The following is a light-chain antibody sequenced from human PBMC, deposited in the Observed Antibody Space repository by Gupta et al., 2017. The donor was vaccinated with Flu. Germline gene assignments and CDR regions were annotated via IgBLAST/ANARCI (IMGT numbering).Light chain of an antibody. Sequence: SYELTQSPSVSVSPGQTASISCSGDKLGNKYIYWYQQKPGQSPVLVIYQDNKRPSGIPERFSGSNSGNTATLTISGTQAMDEADYYCQAWDSSTPYVFGTGTKVTVL. CDR3: QAWDSSTPYV. V-gene: IGLV3-1*01. CDR1: KLGNKY. J-gene: IGLJ1*01. CDR2: QDN.